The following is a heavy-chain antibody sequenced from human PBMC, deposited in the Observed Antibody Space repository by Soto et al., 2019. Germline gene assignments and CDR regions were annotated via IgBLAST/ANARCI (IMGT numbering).Heavy chain of an antibody. V-gene: IGHV1-2*04. Sequence: ASVKVSCKASGYTFTSYGINLVRQAPGQGLEWMGWINPNSGGTNYAQKFQGWVTMTRDTSISTAYMELSRLRSDDTAVYYCARNGCSGGSCYSGLWFDPWGQGTLVTVSS. J-gene: IGHJ5*02. CDR3: ARNGCSGGSCYSGLWFDP. CDR2: INPNSGGT. CDR1: GYTFTSYG. D-gene: IGHD2-15*01.